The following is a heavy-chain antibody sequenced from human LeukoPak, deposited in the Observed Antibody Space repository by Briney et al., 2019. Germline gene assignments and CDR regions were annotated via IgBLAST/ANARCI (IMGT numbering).Heavy chain of an antibody. J-gene: IGHJ6*03. CDR3: ARAPDTIFGVVTSYYMDV. V-gene: IGHV1-69*06. CDR1: GYTFTSYA. D-gene: IGHD3-3*01. Sequence: ASVRVSCKASGYTFTSYAISWVRQAPGQGLEWMGGIIPIFGTANYTQKFQGRVTITADKSTSTAYMELSSLRSEDTAVYYCARAPDTIFGVVTSYYMDVWGKGTTVTVSS. CDR2: IIPIFGTA.